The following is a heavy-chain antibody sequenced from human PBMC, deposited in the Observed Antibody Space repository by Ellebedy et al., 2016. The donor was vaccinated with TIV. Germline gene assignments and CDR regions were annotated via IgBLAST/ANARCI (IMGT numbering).Heavy chain of an antibody. J-gene: IGHJ4*02. CDR1: GLTFSSHG. Sequence: PGGSLRLSCAVSGLTFSSHGMSWVRQAPGKGLEWVSGLTASGDSTYYEDSVKGRFTISRDNSKNTLYLQMNSLRVEDTAVYNGVVTGWRGGTIVPFTYWGQGSLVTVSS. D-gene: IGHD2-21*02. V-gene: IGHV3-23*01. CDR3: VVTGWRGGTIVPFTY. CDR2: LTASGDST.